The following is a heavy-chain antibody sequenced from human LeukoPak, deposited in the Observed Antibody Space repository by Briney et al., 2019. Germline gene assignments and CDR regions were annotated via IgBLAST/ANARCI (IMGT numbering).Heavy chain of an antibody. CDR1: GFTFSSYG. J-gene: IGHJ4*02. Sequence: GGSLRLSCAASGFTFSSYGMHWVRQAPGKGLEWVAVISYDGSNKYYADSVKGRFTISRDNSKNTLYLQMDSLRAEDTAVYYCARERVDSSGWYMYDYWGQGTLVTVSS. CDR3: ARERVDSSGWYMYDY. D-gene: IGHD6-19*01. CDR2: ISYDGSNK. V-gene: IGHV3-30*19.